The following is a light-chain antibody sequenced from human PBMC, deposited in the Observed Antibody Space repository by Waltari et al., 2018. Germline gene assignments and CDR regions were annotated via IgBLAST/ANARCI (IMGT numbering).Light chain of an antibody. Sequence: DIQMTQSPSSLSASVGDRVTITCRASQGIRDDLGWYRQKPGQPPKRLIYGASNLQSWVPLRFSGSGSGTEFTLTISSLQPEDSAIYYCLQHNTYPITFGPGTKVEIK. CDR3: LQHNTYPIT. J-gene: IGKJ3*01. V-gene: IGKV1-17*01. CDR2: GAS. CDR1: QGIRDD.